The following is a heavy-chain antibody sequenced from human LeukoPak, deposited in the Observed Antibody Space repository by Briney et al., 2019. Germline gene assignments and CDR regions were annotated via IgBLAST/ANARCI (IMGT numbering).Heavy chain of an antibody. Sequence: GGSLTLSCAASGLTFSTYVMNWVRQPPGKGLEWVATIGDDTYDADSVKGRITVSRDNSRNTMYLQMNFLGVEDTAVYYCANSEFYVSGKYAGIDNWGQGTLVTVSS. CDR1: GLTFSTYV. D-gene: IGHD3-10*01. CDR3: ANSEFYVSGKYAGIDN. J-gene: IGHJ4*02. CDR2: IGDDT. V-gene: IGHV3-23*01.